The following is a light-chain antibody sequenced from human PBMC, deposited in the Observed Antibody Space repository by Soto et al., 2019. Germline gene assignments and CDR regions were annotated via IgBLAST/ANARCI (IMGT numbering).Light chain of an antibody. CDR1: QSVSSTY. J-gene: IGKJ4*01. CDR2: GAS. Sequence: EIVLTQSPGTLSLSPGERATLSCRASQSVSSTYLAWYQQKPGQAPGLLLYGASNRASGIPDRFAGSGSGTDFTLTISRLEPEDFAVYYCQQYGSSPPTFGVGTKVDIX. V-gene: IGKV3-20*01. CDR3: QQYGSSPPT.